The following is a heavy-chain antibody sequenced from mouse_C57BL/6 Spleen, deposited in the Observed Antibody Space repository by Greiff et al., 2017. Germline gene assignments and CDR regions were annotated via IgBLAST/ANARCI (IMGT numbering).Heavy chain of an antibody. D-gene: IGHD1-1*01. CDR2: IDPSDSYT. J-gene: IGHJ1*03. CDR3: ARTPLYYYGSKDWYFDV. V-gene: IGHV1-69*01. CDR1: GYTFTSYW. Sequence: QVQLKQPGAELVMPGASVKLSCKASGYTFTSYWMHWVKQRPGQGLEWIGEIDPSDSYTNYNQKFKGKSTLTVDKSSSTAYMQLSSLTSEDSAVYYCARTPLYYYGSKDWYFDVWGTGTTVTVSS.